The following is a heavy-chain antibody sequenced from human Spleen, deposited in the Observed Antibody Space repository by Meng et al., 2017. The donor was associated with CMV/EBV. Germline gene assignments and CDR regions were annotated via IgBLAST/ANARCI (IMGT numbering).Heavy chain of an antibody. CDR3: ARMRALNNDLWSGHYGLDV. J-gene: IGHJ6*02. Sequence: GGSLRLSCAASGFTFSNYGMHWVRQAPGKGLEWVAFLRSDGNKKYYADSVKGRFTISRDTSKNTLFLQMNSLRAADTAVYYCARMRALNNDLWSGHYGLDVWGQGTTVTVSS. V-gene: IGHV3-30*02. D-gene: IGHD3-3*01. CDR1: GFTFSNYG. CDR2: LRSDGNKK.